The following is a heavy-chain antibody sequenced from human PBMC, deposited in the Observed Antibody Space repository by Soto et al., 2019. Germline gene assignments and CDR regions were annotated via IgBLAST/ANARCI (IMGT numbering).Heavy chain of an antibody. CDR2: IYYSGST. Sequence: SETLSLTCTVSGGSISSGGYYWSWIRQHPGKGLEWIGYIYYSGSTYYNPSLKSRVTISVVTSKNQFSLKLSSVTAADTAVYYCARGDYGDYSWVDYWGQGTLVTVSS. V-gene: IGHV4-31*03. J-gene: IGHJ4*02. CDR1: GGSISSGGYY. CDR3: ARGDYGDYSWVDY. D-gene: IGHD4-17*01.